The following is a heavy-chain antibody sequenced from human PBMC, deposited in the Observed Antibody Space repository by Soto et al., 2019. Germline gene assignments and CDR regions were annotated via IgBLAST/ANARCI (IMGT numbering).Heavy chain of an antibody. CDR2: ISAYNGNT. V-gene: IGHV1-18*04. CDR3: ARRPHYDSSGYALFDY. Sequence: ASVKVSCKASGYTFTSYGISWVRQAPGQGLEWMGWISAYNGNTNYAQKLQGRVTMTTDTSTSTAYMELRSLRSDDTAVYYCARRPHYDSSGYALFDYWGQGTLVTSPQ. D-gene: IGHD3-22*01. CDR1: GYTFTSYG. J-gene: IGHJ4*02.